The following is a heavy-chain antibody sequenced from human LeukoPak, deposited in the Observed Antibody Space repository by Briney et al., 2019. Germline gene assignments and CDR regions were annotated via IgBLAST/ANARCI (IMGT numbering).Heavy chain of an antibody. CDR3: ARELRYFDWLEEGYFDY. CDR2: IFHSGST. V-gene: IGHV4-4*02. CDR1: RGSIFSSNW. J-gene: IGHJ4*02. D-gene: IGHD3-9*01. Sequence: SGTLSLTCAVSRGSIFSSNWWSWVRQPPGKGLEWIGQIFHSGSTNYNPSLKSRVTISVDTSKNQFSLKLSSVTAADTAVYYCARELRYFDWLEEGYFDYWGQGTLVTVSS.